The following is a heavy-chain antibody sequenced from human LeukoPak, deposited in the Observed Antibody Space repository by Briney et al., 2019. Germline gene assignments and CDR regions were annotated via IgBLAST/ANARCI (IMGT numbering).Heavy chain of an antibody. CDR1: GFAFSSSA. CDR2: VSGSGGGT. V-gene: IGHV3-23*01. D-gene: IGHD6-13*01. Sequence: GVSLRLSCAASGFAFSSSAMSWARQAPGKGLEWVSAVSGSGGGTYYADSVKGRFTISRDTSKNTLYLQMNSLRAEDTAVYYCATRYTSSWGQGTLVTVSS. CDR3: ATRYTSS. J-gene: IGHJ4*02.